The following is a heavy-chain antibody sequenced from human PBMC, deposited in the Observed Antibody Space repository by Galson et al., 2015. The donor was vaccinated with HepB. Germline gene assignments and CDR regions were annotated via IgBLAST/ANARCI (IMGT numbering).Heavy chain of an antibody. D-gene: IGHD4-23*01. CDR2: IYSGGST. CDR3: ARDAWGYGGNSADLGRWFDP. J-gene: IGHJ5*02. CDR1: GFTVSSNY. V-gene: IGHV3-66*01. Sequence: LRLSCAASGFTVSSNYMSWVRPAPGKGLEWVSVIYSGGSTYYADSVKGRFTISRDNSKNTLYLQMNSLRAEDTAVYYCARDAWGYGGNSADLGRWFDPWGQGTLVTVSS.